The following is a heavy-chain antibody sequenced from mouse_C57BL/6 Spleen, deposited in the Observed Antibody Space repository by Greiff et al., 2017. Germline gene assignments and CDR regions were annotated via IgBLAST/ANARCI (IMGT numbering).Heavy chain of an antibody. CDR3: ARGGNYGYDEAWFAY. Sequence: VKLQQPGAELVRPGSSVKLSCKASGYTFTSYWMDWVKQRPGQGLEWIGNIYPSDSETHYNQKFKDKATLTVDKSSSTAYMQLSSLTSEDSAVYYCARGGNYGYDEAWFAYWGQGTLVTVSA. V-gene: IGHV1-61*01. CDR2: IYPSDSET. CDR1: GYTFTSYW. J-gene: IGHJ3*01. D-gene: IGHD2-2*01.